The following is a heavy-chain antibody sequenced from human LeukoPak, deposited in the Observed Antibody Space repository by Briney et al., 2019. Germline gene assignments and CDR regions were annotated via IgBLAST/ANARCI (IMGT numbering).Heavy chain of an antibody. V-gene: IGHV3-9*01. J-gene: IGHJ1*01. CDR3: AKDMSSGSTRSVWFQH. Sequence: SGRSLRLSCAASGFTFDDYAMPWVRQAPGKGLEWVSGISWNSGSIGYADSVKGRFTISRDNAKNSLYLQMNSLRAEDTALYYCAKDMSSGSTRSVWFQHWGQGTLVSVSS. CDR1: GFTFDDYA. CDR2: ISWNSGSI. D-gene: IGHD2-2*01.